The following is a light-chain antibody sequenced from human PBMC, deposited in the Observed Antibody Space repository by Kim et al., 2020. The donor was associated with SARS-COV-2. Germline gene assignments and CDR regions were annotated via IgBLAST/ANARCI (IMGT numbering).Light chain of an antibody. CDR1: QSVGSY. J-gene: IGKJ4*01. CDR2: AAS. V-gene: IGKV3-11*01. CDR3: QQRSNWPLT. Sequence: LSPGERATLSCRASQSVGSYLAWYQQKPGQAPRLLIYAASNRATGIPARFSGSGSGTDFTLTISSLEPEDFAVYYCQQRSNWPLTFGGGTKVDIK.